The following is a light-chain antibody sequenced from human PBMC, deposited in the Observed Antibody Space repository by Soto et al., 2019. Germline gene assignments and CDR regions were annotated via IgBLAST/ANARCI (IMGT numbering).Light chain of an antibody. J-gene: IGLJ3*02. Sequence: QSALTQPASVSGSPGQSITISCTGTSSDVGGYNYVSWYQQHPGKAPKLMIYEVTNRPSGVSNRFSGSKSGNTASLTISGLQAEDEADYYCSSYITGSTGVFGGGTKLTVL. CDR2: EVT. CDR1: SSDVGGYNY. CDR3: SSYITGSTGV. V-gene: IGLV2-14*01.